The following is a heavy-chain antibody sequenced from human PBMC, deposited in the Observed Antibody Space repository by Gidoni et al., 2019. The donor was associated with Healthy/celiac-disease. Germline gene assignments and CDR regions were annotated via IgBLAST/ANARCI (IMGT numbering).Heavy chain of an antibody. J-gene: IGHJ4*02. CDR2: ISYDGSNK. Sequence: QVQLVESGGGVVQPGRSLRLSCAASGFTFSSYAMHWVRQAPGKGLEWVAVISYDGSNKYYADSVKGRFTISRDNSKNTLYLQMNSLRAEDTAVYYCAAGLAAPFDYWGQGTLVTVSS. D-gene: IGHD6-6*01. CDR3: AAGLAAPFDY. V-gene: IGHV3-30*04. CDR1: GFTFSSYA.